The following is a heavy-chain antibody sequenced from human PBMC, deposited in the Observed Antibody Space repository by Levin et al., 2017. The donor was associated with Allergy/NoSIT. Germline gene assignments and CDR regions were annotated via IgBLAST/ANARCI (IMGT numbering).Heavy chain of an antibody. CDR3: ASLSSSGDSSGYYFVDFDY. J-gene: IGHJ4*02. Sequence: GESLKISCAASGFTFSSYWMHWVRQAPGKGLVWVSRINSDGSSTSYADSVKGRFTISRDNAKNTLYLQMNSLRAEDTAVYYCASLSSSGDSSGYYFVDFDYWGQGTLVTVSS. V-gene: IGHV3-74*01. D-gene: IGHD3-22*01. CDR1: GFTFSSYW. CDR2: INSDGSST.